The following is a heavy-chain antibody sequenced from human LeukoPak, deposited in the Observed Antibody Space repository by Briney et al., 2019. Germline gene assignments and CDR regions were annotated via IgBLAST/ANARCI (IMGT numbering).Heavy chain of an antibody. CDR1: GFTFSNYG. Sequence: PGGSLRLSCAASGFTFSNYGMHWVRQAPGKGLEWVTFIRYDGSNKYYADSVKGRFTISRDNSKNTLYLQMNSLRAEDTAVYYCAKDLTRSLKNDAFDIWGQGTVVTVSS. J-gene: IGHJ3*02. CDR2: IRYDGSNK. D-gene: IGHD1-1*01. V-gene: IGHV3-30*02. CDR3: AKDLTRSLKNDAFDI.